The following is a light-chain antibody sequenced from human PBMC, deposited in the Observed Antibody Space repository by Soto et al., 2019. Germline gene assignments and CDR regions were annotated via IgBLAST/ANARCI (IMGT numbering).Light chain of an antibody. J-gene: IGKJ4*01. CDR1: ESVSTY. Sequence: EVVLAQSPATLSLSPGDRATLSCRANESVSTYLAWYQQKPGQSPRLLIYDTSKRATGIPARFSGSGSVTDFTLTIVSLEPEDFVFYYCQQRSSWPLTFGGGTKVDIK. CDR2: DTS. V-gene: IGKV3-11*01. CDR3: QQRSSWPLT.